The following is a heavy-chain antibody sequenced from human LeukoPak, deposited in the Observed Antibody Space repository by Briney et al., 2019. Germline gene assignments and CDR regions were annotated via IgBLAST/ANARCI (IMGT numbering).Heavy chain of an antibody. CDR2: ISSNGDNT. CDR3: TRDSALLGVAFDL. V-gene: IGHV3-64D*06. D-gene: IGHD2-15*01. J-gene: IGHJ3*01. CDR1: GFPFNTYA. Sequence: GGSLRLSCSASGFPFNTYAIHWVRQAPGKGLEYVAGISSNGDNTDFADSARGRFTISRDNSKSTLFLQMNSLRAEDTAVYFCTRDSALLGVAFDLWGQGTVVTVSS.